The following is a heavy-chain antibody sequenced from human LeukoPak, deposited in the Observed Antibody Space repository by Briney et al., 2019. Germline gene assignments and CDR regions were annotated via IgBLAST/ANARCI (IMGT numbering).Heavy chain of an antibody. V-gene: IGHV4-4*07. J-gene: IGHJ4*02. CDR3: ARDRQWLVDD. CDR2: VYVTGSI. CDR1: GDSISTYY. Sequence: SETLSLTCTVPGDSISTYYWSWIRQPAGKGLEWIGRVYVTGSINLNPALQSRVTMSVDTSKNQFSLKLTSVTSADTAVYYCARDRQWLVDDWGKGTLVTVSS. D-gene: IGHD6-19*01.